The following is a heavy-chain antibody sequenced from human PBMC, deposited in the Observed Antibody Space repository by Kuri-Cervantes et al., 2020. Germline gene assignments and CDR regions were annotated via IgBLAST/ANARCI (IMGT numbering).Heavy chain of an antibody. CDR3: ARVGSSGYLLYNWFDP. D-gene: IGHD3-22*01. V-gene: IGHV1-2*02. CDR2: INPNSGGT. J-gene: IGHJ5*02. CDR1: GYTFTGYY. Sequence: ASVKVSCKASGYTFTGYYMHWVRQAPGQGLEWMGWINPNSGGTNYAQKFQGRVTMTRDTSISTAYMELSRLRSDDTAVYYCARVGSSGYLLYNWFDPWGQGTLVTVSS.